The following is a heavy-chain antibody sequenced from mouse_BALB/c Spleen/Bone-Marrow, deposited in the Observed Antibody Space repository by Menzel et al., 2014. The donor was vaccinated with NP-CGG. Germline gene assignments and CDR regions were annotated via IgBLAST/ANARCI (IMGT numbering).Heavy chain of an antibody. V-gene: IGHV1-9*01. CDR3: ARWGSSRAMDY. J-gene: IGHJ4*01. Sequence: QVQLKQSGAELMKPGASVKISCKATGYTFSTYWIEWVKQRPGHGLEWIGEVLPGSGSTNYNEKFKGKATFTADTSSNTASIQLSSLTSEDSAVYYCARWGSSRAMDYWGQGTSVTVSS. D-gene: IGHD3-1*01. CDR1: GYTFSTYW. CDR2: VLPGSGST.